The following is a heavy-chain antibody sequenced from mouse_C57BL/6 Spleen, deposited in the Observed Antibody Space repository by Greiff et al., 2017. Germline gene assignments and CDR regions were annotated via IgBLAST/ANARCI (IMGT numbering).Heavy chain of an antibody. Sequence: QVQLQQSGAELVRPGTSVKLSCKASGYTFTSYWMHWVKQRPGQGLEWIGVIDPSDSYTNYNQKFKGKATLTVDTSSSTAYMQLSSLTSADSAVYYCARELDKMGAMDYWGQGTSVTVAT. CDR3: ARELDKMGAMDY. V-gene: IGHV1-59*01. CDR2: IDPSDSYT. CDR1: GYTFTSYW. D-gene: IGHD4-1*01. J-gene: IGHJ4*01.